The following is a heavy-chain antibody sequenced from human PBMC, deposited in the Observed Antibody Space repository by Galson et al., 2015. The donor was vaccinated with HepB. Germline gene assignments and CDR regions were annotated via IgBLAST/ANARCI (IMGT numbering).Heavy chain of an antibody. CDR3: AKDAKRGYSGYDYGYFDL. Sequence: SLRLSCAASGFTFSSYGMHWVRQAPGKGLEWVAVISYDGSNKYYADSVKGRFTISRDNSKNTLYLQMNSLRAEDTAVYYCAKDAKRGYSGYDYGYFDLWGRGTLVTVSS. CDR2: ISYDGSNK. V-gene: IGHV3-30*18. D-gene: IGHD5-12*01. CDR1: GFTFSSYG. J-gene: IGHJ2*01.